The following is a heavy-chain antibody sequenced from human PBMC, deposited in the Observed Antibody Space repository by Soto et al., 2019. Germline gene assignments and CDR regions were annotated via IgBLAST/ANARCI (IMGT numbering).Heavy chain of an antibody. CDR1: GYTFTDYY. D-gene: IGHD3-22*01. V-gene: IGHV1-2*02. CDR3: ARSFSSRYYYYNYHLDV. CDR2: INPTGGGT. Sequence: ASVKVSCKASGYTFTDYYIHWVRQAPGQGLEWMGWINPTGGGTNYAQKFRGRVSMTRDTSVSTAYLELSRLTSDDTAVYYCARSFSSRYYYYNYHLDVSGPVTKVTVSS. J-gene: IGHJ6*02.